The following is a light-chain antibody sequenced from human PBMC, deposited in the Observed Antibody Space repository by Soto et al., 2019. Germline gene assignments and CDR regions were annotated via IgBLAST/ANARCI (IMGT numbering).Light chain of an antibody. Sequence: DIQMTQSPSTLSASVGDRVTITCRASQSIGNYLAWYQQKPGKAPSLLIYRASGLEGGVPSRFSGSGSGTEFTLTISSLQPDDFATYYCQQYNSYPRTFGQGTQVEI. CDR3: QQYNSYPRT. CDR1: QSIGNY. CDR2: RAS. V-gene: IGKV1-5*03. J-gene: IGKJ1*01.